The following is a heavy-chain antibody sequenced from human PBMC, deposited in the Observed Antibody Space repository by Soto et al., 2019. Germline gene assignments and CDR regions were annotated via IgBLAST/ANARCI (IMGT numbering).Heavy chain of an antibody. CDR2: INPNSGGT. Sequence: QVQLVQSGAEVKKPGASVKVSCKASGYTFTGYYMHWVRQAPGQGLEWMGWINPNSGGTNYAQKFQSWVTMTRDTSISTAYMELRRLRSDDTAVYYCARGADRITNGGVVKPNYYYGMDVWGQGTRVSVSS. D-gene: IGHD3-3*01. CDR3: ARGADRITNGGVVKPNYYYGMDV. CDR1: GYTFTGYY. V-gene: IGHV1-2*04. J-gene: IGHJ6*02.